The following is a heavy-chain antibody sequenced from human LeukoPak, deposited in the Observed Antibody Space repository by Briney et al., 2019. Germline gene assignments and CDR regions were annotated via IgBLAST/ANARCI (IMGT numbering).Heavy chain of an antibody. Sequence: GGSLRLSCAASGFTFSSYAMRWVRQAPGKGVEWVSAISGSGGSTYYSNSVKGPFTLSTANSNNTLYLQMNSLRAEDTAVYYCAKGRGSDYEVVMAYLPYWGQGTLVTVSS. D-gene: IGHD3-22*01. CDR2: ISGSGGST. CDR3: AKGRGSDYEVVMAYLPY. CDR1: GFTFSSYA. J-gene: IGHJ4*02. V-gene: IGHV3-23*01.